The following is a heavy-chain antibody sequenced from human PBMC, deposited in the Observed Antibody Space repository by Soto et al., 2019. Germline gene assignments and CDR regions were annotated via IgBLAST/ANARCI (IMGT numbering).Heavy chain of an antibody. Sequence: SQTLSLTCAISGDSVSSNSAAWNWIRQSPSRGLEWLGRTYYRSKWYNDYAVSVKSRIAINPDTSMNQFSLQLNSVTPEDTAVYYCARDLIDLNWFDPWGQGTLVIVSS. CDR2: TYYRSKWYN. J-gene: IGHJ5*02. CDR3: ARDLIDLNWFDP. CDR1: GDSVSSNSAA. V-gene: IGHV6-1*01. D-gene: IGHD2-8*01.